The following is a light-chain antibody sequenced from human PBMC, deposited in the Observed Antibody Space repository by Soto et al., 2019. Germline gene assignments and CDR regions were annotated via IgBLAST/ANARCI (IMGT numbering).Light chain of an antibody. V-gene: IGLV1-44*01. J-gene: IGLJ1*01. CDR2: DND. CDR1: SSNIGSNA. CDR3: EAWDDTLYGNV. Sequence: ALSQPPSSSGTPGQRVTISFSGRSSNIGSNAVHWYQQLPGMAPRLLIHDNDQRPSGVPDRFSGSKPGTSASLAISGLQSEDEADYYCEAWDDTLYGNVFGTGTKVTVL.